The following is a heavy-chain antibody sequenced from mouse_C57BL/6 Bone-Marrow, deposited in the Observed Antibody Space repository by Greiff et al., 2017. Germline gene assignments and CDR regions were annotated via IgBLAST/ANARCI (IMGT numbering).Heavy chain of an antibody. CDR2: IDPETGGT. J-gene: IGHJ4*01. V-gene: IGHV1-15*01. D-gene: IGHD2-5*01. Sequence: QVQLKQSGAELVRPGASVTLSCKASGYTFTDYEMHWVKQTPVHGLEWIGAIDPETGGTAYNQKFKGKAILTADKSSSTASMELRSLTSEDSAVYYCTRFPHSNSVPMDYWGQGTSVTVSS. CDR1: GYTFTDYE. CDR3: TRFPHSNSVPMDY.